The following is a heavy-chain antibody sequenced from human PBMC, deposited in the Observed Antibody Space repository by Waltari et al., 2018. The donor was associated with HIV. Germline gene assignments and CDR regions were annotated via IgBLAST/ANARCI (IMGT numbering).Heavy chain of an antibody. V-gene: IGHV3-20*04. CDR3: ARDSDGSGYDH. J-gene: IGHJ4*02. CDR1: GFPFQYSA. Sequence: EVYLVASGGGVARPGESLRLSCVVSGFPFQYSAMPWVRRSPGKGLEWVSNIKWKGDSSNYADSVKGRFTISRDNAKDSLYLQMNSLRGEDTDFYYCARDSDGSGYDHWGRGTLVTVSS. CDR2: IKWKGDSS. D-gene: IGHD3-22*01.